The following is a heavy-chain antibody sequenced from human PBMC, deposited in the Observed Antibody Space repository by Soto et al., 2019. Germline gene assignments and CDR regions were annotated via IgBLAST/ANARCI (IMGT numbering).Heavy chain of an antibody. CDR1: GCACSNYV. Sequence: VGSQILSCKASGCACSNYVRIWVSPHQGKGLEWVANIRHDGSEKYYVDSVKGRFTISRDNAKNSVYLQMNSLRAEDTAVYYCARDSAMVTKMGWFDPRGQGNLVTVS. V-gene: IGHV3-7*01. CDR2: IRHDGSEK. CDR3: ARDSAMVTKMGWFDP. D-gene: IGHD5-18*01. J-gene: IGHJ5*02.